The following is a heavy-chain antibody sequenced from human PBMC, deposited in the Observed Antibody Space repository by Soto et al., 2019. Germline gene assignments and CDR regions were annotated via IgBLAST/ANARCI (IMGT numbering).Heavy chain of an antibody. CDR3: ARGPDYEGYFDY. CDR1: GGTFSNYA. CDR2: IILPFGTP. Sequence: QVRLVQSGAEVKKPGSSVKLSCKASGGTFSNYAIAWLRQAPGQGLEWMGGIILPFGTPNYAQKFQGRVTISADESMTTAYMERSGLTSEDTAVYYCARGPDYEGYFDYWGRGTLVTVSS. V-gene: IGHV1-69*12. D-gene: IGHD4-17*01. J-gene: IGHJ4*02.